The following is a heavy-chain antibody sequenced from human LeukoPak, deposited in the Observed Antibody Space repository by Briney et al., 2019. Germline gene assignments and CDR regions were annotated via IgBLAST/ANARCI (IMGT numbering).Heavy chain of an antibody. CDR2: IYYSGST. Sequence: SETLSPTCTVSGGSISSYYWSWIRQPPGKGLEWIGYIYYSGSTNYNPSLKSRVTILVDTSKNQFSLKLSSVTAADTAVYYCARDFGYGDYFFDDWGQGTLVTVSS. V-gene: IGHV4-59*12. D-gene: IGHD4-17*01. J-gene: IGHJ4*02. CDR3: ARDFGYGDYFFDD. CDR1: GGSISSYY.